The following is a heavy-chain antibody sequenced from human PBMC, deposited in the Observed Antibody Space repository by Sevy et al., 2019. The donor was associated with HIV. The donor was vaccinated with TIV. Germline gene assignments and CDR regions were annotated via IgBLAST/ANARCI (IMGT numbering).Heavy chain of an antibody. Sequence: GGSLRLSCAVSGFSFDSYGMTWVRQAPGKGLEWVSGISGSGTRTYYADSVKGRFIISRDNSKNTLYLQMNSLRSEDTGSLYWGKGGGGHYDPDEIGYYFYYYNMDVWGKGTTVTVSS. J-gene: IGHJ6*03. V-gene: IGHV3-23*01. CDR3: GKGGGGHYDPDEIGYYFYYYNMDV. CDR1: GFSFDSYG. CDR2: ISGSGTRT. D-gene: IGHD3-22*01.